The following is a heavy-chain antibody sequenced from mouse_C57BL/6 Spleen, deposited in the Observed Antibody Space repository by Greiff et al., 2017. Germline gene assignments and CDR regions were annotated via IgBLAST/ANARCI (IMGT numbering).Heavy chain of an antibody. Sequence: QVQLQQPGAELVKPGASVKMSCKASGYTFTSYWITWVKQRPGQGLEWIGDIYPGSGSTNYNEKFKSKATMSVDQASSTAYMQLSRLTSEDSAVYYCARSNYYVSSPFDYWGQGATLTVSS. D-gene: IGHD1-1*01. CDR1: GYTFTSYW. V-gene: IGHV1-55*01. CDR2: IYPGSGST. J-gene: IGHJ2*01. CDR3: ARSNYYVSSPFDY.